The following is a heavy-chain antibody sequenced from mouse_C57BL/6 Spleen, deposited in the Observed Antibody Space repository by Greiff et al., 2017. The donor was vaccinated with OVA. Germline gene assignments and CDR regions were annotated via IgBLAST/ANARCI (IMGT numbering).Heavy chain of an antibody. CDR2: IDPKSGGT. CDR1: GYTFTSYW. D-gene: IGHD1-1*01. J-gene: IGHJ2*01. Sequence: QVQLQQPGAELVKPGASVKLSCKASGYTFTSYWMHWVKQRPGRGLEWIGRIDPKSGGTKYNEKFKSKATLTVDKPSSTAYMQLSSLTSEDSAVYYCARDTTVVEGDYFDYWGQGTTLTVSS. V-gene: IGHV1-72*01. CDR3: ARDTTVVEGDYFDY.